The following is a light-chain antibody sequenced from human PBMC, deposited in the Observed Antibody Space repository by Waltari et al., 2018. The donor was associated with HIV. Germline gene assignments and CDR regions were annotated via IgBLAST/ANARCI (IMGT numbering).Light chain of an antibody. CDR3: QSYDSSLSGWV. Sequence: QSVLTQPPSVSGAPGQRVTISCPGSSSTIGARYDVHWYQQLPGTAPKLLIYGNSNRPSGVPDRFSGSKSGTSASLAITGLQAEDEADYYCQSYDSSLSGWVFGGGTKLTVL. J-gene: IGLJ3*02. CDR1: SSTIGARYD. CDR2: GNS. V-gene: IGLV1-40*01.